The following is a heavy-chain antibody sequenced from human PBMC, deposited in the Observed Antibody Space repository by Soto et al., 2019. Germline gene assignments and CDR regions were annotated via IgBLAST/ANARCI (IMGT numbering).Heavy chain of an antibody. CDR3: ARNRYDYVWGSYRLPINGMDV. CDR1: GFTFSSYG. Sequence: PGGSLRLSCAASGFTFSSYGMHWVRQAPGKGLEWVAVIWYDGSNKYYADSVKGRFTISRDNSKNTLYLQMNSLRAEDTAVYYCARNRYDYVWGSYRLPINGMDVWGQGTTVTVSS. CDR2: IWYDGSNK. J-gene: IGHJ6*02. D-gene: IGHD3-16*02. V-gene: IGHV3-33*01.